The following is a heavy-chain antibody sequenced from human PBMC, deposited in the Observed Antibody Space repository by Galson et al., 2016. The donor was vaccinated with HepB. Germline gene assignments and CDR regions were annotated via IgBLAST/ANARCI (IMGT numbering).Heavy chain of an antibody. Sequence: TLSLTCTVSGGSINSSDYYWNWIRLHPGKGLEWIGYVSHSGHTLYNPSLQSRVAVSIDTSKNQFSLHLTSVTSADTAIYFCARKKRVTYRWFFDLWGRGALSTVSS. CDR2: VSHSGHT. V-gene: IGHV4-31*03. D-gene: IGHD4-11*01. CDR3: ARKKRVTYRWFFDL. CDR1: GGSINSSDYY. J-gene: IGHJ2*01.